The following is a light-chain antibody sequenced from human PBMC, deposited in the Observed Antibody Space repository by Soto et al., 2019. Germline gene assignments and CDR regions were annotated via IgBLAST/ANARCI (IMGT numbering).Light chain of an antibody. Sequence: MTQSPSTLSGSVGDRVTITCRASQTISSWLAWYQQKPGKAPKLLIYKASTLKSGVPSRFSGSGSGTEFTLTISSLQPDDFATYYCQRYNSYSEAFGQGTKV. V-gene: IGKV1-5*03. CDR1: QTISSW. CDR3: QRYNSYSEA. J-gene: IGKJ1*01. CDR2: KAS.